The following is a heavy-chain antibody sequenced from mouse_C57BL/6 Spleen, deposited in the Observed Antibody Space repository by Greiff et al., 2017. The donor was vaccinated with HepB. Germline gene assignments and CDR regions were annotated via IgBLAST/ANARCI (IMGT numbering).Heavy chain of an antibody. CDR1: GFSLTSYG. J-gene: IGHJ4*01. D-gene: IGHD2-2*01. V-gene: IGHV2-4*01. Sequence: QVQLKQSGPGLVQPSQSLSITCTVSGFSLTSYGVHWVRQPPGKGLEWLGVIWSGGSTDYNAAFISRLSISKDNSKSQVFFKMNSLQADDTAIYYCAATPFMVPADSRVYYAMAYWAHGPSVTVSS. CDR3: AATPFMVPADSRVYYAMAY. CDR2: IWSGGST.